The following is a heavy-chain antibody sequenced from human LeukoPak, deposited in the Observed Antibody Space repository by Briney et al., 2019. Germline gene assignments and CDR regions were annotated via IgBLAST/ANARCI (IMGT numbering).Heavy chain of an antibody. D-gene: IGHD4-11*01. CDR2: ISSSSSTI. J-gene: IGHJ6*02. CDR1: GFTFNSYS. V-gene: IGHV3-48*01. Sequence: PGGSLRLSCAASGFTFNSYSMNWVRQAPGKGLEWVSYISSSSSTIYYADSVKGRFTISRDNAKNSLYLQMNSLRAEDTAVYYCAVDMTTVTNYYYYGMDVWGQGTTVTVSS. CDR3: AVDMTTVTNYYYYGMDV.